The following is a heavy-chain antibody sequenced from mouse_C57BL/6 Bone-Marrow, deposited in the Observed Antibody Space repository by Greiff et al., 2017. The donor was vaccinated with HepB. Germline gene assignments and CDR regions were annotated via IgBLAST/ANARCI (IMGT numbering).Heavy chain of an antibody. D-gene: IGHD1-1*01. CDR2: INPGSGGT. J-gene: IGHJ1*03. CDR1: GYAFTNYL. Sequence: VQLQQSGAELVRPGPSVKVSCKASGYAFTNYLIEWVKQRPGQGLEWIGVINPGSGGTNYNEKLKGKATLTADKSSSTAYMQLSSLTSEDSAVYFCARYYGSSRWYFDVWGTGTTVTVSS. CDR3: ARYYGSSRWYFDV. V-gene: IGHV1-54*01.